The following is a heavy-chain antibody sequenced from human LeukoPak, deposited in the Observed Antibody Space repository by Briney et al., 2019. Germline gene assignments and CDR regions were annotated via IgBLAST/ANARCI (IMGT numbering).Heavy chain of an antibody. CDR1: GYTFTGYH. CDR2: INPNNGAT. Sequence: ASVKVSCKASGYTFTGYHIHWVRQDPGQGLEWMGWINPNNGATNYAPKFQGRVTVTRDTSISTAYMELSSLRSDDTAVYYCATFVWNYWGQGTLVTVSS. V-gene: IGHV1-2*02. D-gene: IGHD2-8*01. J-gene: IGHJ4*02. CDR3: ATFVWNY.